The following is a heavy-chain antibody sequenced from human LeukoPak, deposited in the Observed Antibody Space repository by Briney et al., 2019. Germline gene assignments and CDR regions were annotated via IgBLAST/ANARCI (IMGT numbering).Heavy chain of an antibody. J-gene: IGHJ4*02. D-gene: IGHD3-10*01. V-gene: IGHV3-33*08. CDR1: GFTFSSNS. Sequence: QPGGSLRLSCAASGFTFSSNSMNWVRQAPGKGLEWVAVIWYDGSNKYYADSVKGRFTISRDNSKNTLYLQMNSLRAEDTAVYYCARSPLLWFGEPNRFDYWGQGTLVTVSS. CDR2: IWYDGSNK. CDR3: ARSPLLWFGEPNRFDY.